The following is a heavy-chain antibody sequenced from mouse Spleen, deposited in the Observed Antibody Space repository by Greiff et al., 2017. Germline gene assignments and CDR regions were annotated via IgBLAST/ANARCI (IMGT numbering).Heavy chain of an antibody. CDR2: INYDGSST. D-gene: IGHD1-2*01. J-gene: IGHJ4*01. CDR1: GFTFSDYY. V-gene: IGHV5-16*01. Sequence: EVMLVESEGGLVQPGSSMKLSCTASGFTFSDYYMAWVRQVPEKGLEWVANINYDGSSTYYLDSLKSRFIISRDNAKNILYLQMSSLKSEDTATYYCAREVLRPYAMDYWGQGTSVTVSS. CDR3: AREVLRPYAMDY.